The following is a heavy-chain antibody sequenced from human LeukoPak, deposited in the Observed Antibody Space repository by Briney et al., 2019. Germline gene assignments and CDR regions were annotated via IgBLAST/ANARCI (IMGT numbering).Heavy chain of an antibody. J-gene: IGHJ4*02. D-gene: IGHD6-19*01. CDR3: VREDQWPRGF. Sequence: GGSLRLSCAGSGFTFSDYFMSWVRQTPGKGLEWVANIQQDGSEKHYVDSVKGRFTISRDNAKNSLYLQMNSLRAEDTAVYYCVREDQWPRGFWGQGTLVTVSS. CDR1: GFTFSDYF. CDR2: IQQDGSEK. V-gene: IGHV3-7*01.